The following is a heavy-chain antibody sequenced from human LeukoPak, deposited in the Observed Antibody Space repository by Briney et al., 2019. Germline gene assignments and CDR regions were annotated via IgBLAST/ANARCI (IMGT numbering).Heavy chain of an antibody. D-gene: IGHD5-18*01. CDR3: ARDPGGYSFGYGDY. Sequence: SETLSLSCTVSGGSISSYYWDWIRQPPEKGLEWIGCIYYSGSTNYNPSLKSRVTISVDTSKNQFSLKLSSVTAEDTAVYYCARDPGGYSFGYGDYWGQGTLVTVSS. CDR2: IYYSGST. V-gene: IGHV4-59*01. J-gene: IGHJ4*02. CDR1: GGSISSYY.